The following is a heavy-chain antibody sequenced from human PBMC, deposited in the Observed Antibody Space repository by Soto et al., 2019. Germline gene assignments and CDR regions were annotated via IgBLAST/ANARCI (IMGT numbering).Heavy chain of an antibody. D-gene: IGHD2-15*01. Sequence: PLETLSLTCTVSGGSLSSYYWSWIRQPPGKGLEWIGYIYYSGSTNYNPSLKSRVTISVDTSKNQFSLKLSSVTAADTAVYYCASGMVVAATFDYWGQGTLVTVSS. V-gene: IGHV4-59*01. CDR1: GGSLSSYY. CDR3: ASGMVVAATFDY. J-gene: IGHJ4*02. CDR2: IYYSGST.